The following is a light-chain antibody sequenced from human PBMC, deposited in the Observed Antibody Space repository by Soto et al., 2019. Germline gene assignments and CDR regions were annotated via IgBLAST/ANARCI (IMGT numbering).Light chain of an antibody. J-gene: IGKJ4*01. Sequence: IVMTQSPASLSVSPGERATLSCRASQSISSYLAWYQQKPGQAPSLLIYGASTRATGVPARFSGSGSGTEFTLPISSLQSEDFAVYYCQQYSNWLPLTFGGGTKVEIK. CDR1: QSISSY. CDR3: QQYSNWLPLT. V-gene: IGKV3-15*01. CDR2: GAS.